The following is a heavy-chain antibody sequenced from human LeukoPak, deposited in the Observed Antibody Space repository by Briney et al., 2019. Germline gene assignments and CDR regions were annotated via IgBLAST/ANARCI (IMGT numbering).Heavy chain of an antibody. D-gene: IGHD3-10*01. V-gene: IGHV1-46*01. Sequence: ASVKVSCKASGYTFTSYDINWVRQAPGQGLEWMGIINPSGGSTSYAQKFQGRVTMTRDTSTSTVYMELSSLRSEDTAVYYCARGYGSGTTDQWGQGTLVTVSS. CDR2: INPSGGST. CDR3: ARGYGSGTTDQ. J-gene: IGHJ5*02. CDR1: GYTFTSYD.